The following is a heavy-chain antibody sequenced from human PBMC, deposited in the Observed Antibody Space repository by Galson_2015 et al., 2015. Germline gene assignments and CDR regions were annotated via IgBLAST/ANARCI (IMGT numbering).Heavy chain of an antibody. CDR3: TRDRGGGSDSYYLLNYYYGMDV. D-gene: IGHD1-26*01. CDR2: ISSSSSYI. Sequence: SLRISCAASGFTFSSYSMNWVRQAPGKGLEWVSSISSSSSYIYYADSVKGRFTISRDNAKNSLYLQMNSLRAEDTAVYYCTRDRGGGSDSYYLLNYYYGMDVWGQGPTVTVSS. V-gene: IGHV3-21*01. CDR1: GFTFSSYS. J-gene: IGHJ6*02.